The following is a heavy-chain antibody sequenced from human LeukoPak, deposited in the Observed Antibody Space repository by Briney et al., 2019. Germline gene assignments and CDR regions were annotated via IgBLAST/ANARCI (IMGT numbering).Heavy chain of an antibody. CDR1: GGSFSGYY. CDR2: INHSGST. V-gene: IGHV4-34*01. CDR3: ARAMRYYYDSSGSYY. Sequence: SETLSLTCAVYGGSFSGYYWSWIRQPPGKGLEWIGEINHSGSTNYNPSLKSRVTISVDTSKNQFSLKLSSVTAADTAVYYCARAMRYYYDSSGSYYWGQGTLVTVSS. J-gene: IGHJ4*02. D-gene: IGHD3-22*01.